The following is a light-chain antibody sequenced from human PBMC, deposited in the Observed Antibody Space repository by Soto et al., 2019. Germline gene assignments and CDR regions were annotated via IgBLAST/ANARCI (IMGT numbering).Light chain of an antibody. CDR2: ATS. V-gene: IGKV1-39*01. CDR1: QSISTY. J-gene: IGKJ3*01. Sequence: DIQMTQSPSSLSASLGDRVNITCRASQSISTYLNWYQQKPGKAPKLVIYATSSLQSGVSSTFSGSGSGTDFTLTISSLQTEDFATYYCRQSYSNPRTFGPGTKVDIK. CDR3: RQSYSNPRT.